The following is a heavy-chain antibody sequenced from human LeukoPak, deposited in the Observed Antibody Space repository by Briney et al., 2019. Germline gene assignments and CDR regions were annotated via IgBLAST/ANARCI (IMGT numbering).Heavy chain of an antibody. V-gene: IGHV3-23*01. J-gene: IGHJ5*02. Sequence: PGGSLRLSCAASGFTFSSYAMSWVRQAPGKGLEWVSAISGSGGSTYYADSVKGRFTISRDNSRTTLYLQMNSLRADDTAVYHCAKVGAAAISRRPNNWCDRWGQGTLVTVSS. CDR3: AKVGAAAISRRPNNWCDR. D-gene: IGHD2-2*01. CDR2: ISGSGGST. CDR1: GFTFSSYA.